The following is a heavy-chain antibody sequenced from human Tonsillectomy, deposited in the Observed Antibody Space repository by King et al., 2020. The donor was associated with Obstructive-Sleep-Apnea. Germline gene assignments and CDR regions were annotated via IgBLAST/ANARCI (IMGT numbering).Heavy chain of an antibody. CDR3: ATLFSSSWDYFDY. V-gene: IGHV3-30-3*01. CDR2: ISYDGSNK. J-gene: IGHJ4*02. Sequence: QLVQSGGGVVQPGRSLRLSCAASGFTFSSYAMHWVRQAPGKGLEWVAVISYDGSNKYYADSVKGRFTISRDNSKNTLYLQMNSLRAEDPAVYYCATLFSSSWDYFDYWGQGTLVTVSS. D-gene: IGHD6-13*01. CDR1: GFTFSSYA.